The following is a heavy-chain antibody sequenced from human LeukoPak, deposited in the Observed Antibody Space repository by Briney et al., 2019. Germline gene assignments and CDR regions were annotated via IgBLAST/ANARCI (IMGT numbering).Heavy chain of an antibody. CDR1: GFTFSSYW. CDR3: ARANYYGSGRAAFDI. J-gene: IGHJ3*02. D-gene: IGHD3-10*01. Sequence: QARGVLRLSCAASGFTFSSYWMHWVRQAPGKGLVWVSRINSDGSSTSYADSVKGRFTISRDNAKNTLYLQMNSLRAEDTAVYYCARANYYGSGRAAFDIWGQGTMVTVSS. CDR2: INSDGSST. V-gene: IGHV3-74*01.